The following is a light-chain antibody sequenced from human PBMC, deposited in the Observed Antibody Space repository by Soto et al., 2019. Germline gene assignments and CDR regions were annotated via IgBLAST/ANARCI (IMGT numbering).Light chain of an antibody. CDR3: QQYGSPSGT. J-gene: IGKJ1*01. Sequence: EIVLTQSPGTLSLSPGERATLSCRASQSVSSSYLAWYQQKPGQAPRLLIYGVSSRATGIPDRFSGSVSGTDFTLTISRLEPEDFAVYYGQQYGSPSGTFGQGTKVESK. V-gene: IGKV3-20*01. CDR2: GVS. CDR1: QSVSSSY.